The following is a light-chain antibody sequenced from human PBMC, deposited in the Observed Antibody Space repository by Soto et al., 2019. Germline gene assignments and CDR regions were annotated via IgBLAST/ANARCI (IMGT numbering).Light chain of an antibody. J-gene: IGKJ4*01. CDR3: QLYGSLLVT. V-gene: IGKV3-20*01. Sequence: AALRLLGKESTTLWCRASQRVTNNYLAWFQQKPGQAPRLLIYGASSRATGIPDRFSCSGSGTDFTLTISILKPEDLVVYYFQLYGSLLVTICGGTKVDIK. CDR2: GAS. CDR1: QRVTNNY.